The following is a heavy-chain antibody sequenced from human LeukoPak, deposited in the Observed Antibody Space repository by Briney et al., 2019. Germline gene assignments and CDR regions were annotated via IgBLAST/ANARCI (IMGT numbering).Heavy chain of an antibody. J-gene: IGHJ5*02. CDR1: GFTFTTYW. V-gene: IGHV3-7*03. D-gene: IGHD6-13*01. Sequence: PGGSLRLSCAASGFTFTTYWMGWVRQAPGKGPEWVANINQVGSSKYFVDSVKGRFIISRDNAKNSLYLQMNSLRDEDTAVYYCARGQPLPGVPAGFDPWGQGTLVTVSS. CDR3: ARGQPLPGVPAGFDP. CDR2: INQVGSSK.